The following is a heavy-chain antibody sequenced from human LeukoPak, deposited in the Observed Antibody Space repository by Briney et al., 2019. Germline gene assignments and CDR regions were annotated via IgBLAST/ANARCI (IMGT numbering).Heavy chain of an antibody. V-gene: IGHV3-74*01. D-gene: IGHD2-15*01. CDR3: ARVDAGDCSGGSCYLPFDY. J-gene: IGHJ4*02. Sequence: GGSLRLSCAASGFTFSSYWMHWVRQAPGKGLVWVSRINSDGSSTSYADSVKGRFTISRDNAKNTLYLQMNSLRAEATAVYYCARVDAGDCSGGSCYLPFDYWGQGTLVTVSS. CDR2: INSDGSST. CDR1: GFTFSSYW.